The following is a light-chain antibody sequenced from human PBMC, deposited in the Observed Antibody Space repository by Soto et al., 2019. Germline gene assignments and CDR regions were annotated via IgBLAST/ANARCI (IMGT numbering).Light chain of an antibody. CDR2: GAS. V-gene: IGKV3-20*01. J-gene: IGKJ1*01. CDR3: QQYGSSGT. CDR1: QSVSSN. Sequence: EIVVTQSPGTLSLSPGERATLSCRASQSVSSNLAWYQQKPGQAPRLLIYGASNRATGIPDRFSGSGSGTDFTLTISRLEPEDFAVYYCQQYGSSGTFGQGTKVDIK.